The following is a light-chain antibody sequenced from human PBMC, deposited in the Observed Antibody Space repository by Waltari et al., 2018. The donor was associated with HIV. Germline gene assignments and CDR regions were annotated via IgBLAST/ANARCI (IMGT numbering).Light chain of an antibody. J-gene: IGLJ1*01. CDR2: KDS. V-gene: IGLV3-25*03. CDR3: QSADSSGSNFV. CDR1: ALAKQY. Sequence: SYELTQPPSVSVSPGQTARITCSGDALAKQYAHWYQQKSGQAPVSVIYKDSERPSGIPERFSGSSSETTVTLTISGVQAEDEADYYCQSADSSGSNFVFGTGTKVTVL.